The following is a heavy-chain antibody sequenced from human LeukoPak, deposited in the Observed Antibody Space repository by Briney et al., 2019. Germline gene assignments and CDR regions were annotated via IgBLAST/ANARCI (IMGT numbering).Heavy chain of an antibody. CDR1: GFTFSNSA. V-gene: IGHV3-23*01. D-gene: IGHD6-19*01. Sequence: HSGGSLRLSCAASGFTFSNSAMSWVRQAPGKGLECVSTLSGSGITTYYADSVKGRFTISRDNSKNTLYLQMNSLRAEDTAVYYCAKGIYSSGWSYFDYWGHGTLVTVSS. CDR3: AKGIYSSGWSYFDY. J-gene: IGHJ4*01. CDR2: LSGSGITT.